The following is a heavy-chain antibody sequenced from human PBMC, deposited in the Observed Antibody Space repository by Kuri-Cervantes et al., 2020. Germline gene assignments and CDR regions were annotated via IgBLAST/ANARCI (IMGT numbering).Heavy chain of an antibody. J-gene: IGHJ4*02. D-gene: IGHD5-18*01. CDR1: GLPVSGNY. CDR3: AKDVDTAVWTEGYPGFDY. V-gene: IGHV3-53*05. CDR2: IYRGGST. Sequence: GGSLRPSWAAFGLPVSGNYCSWVRQPPGRGLEGVSVIYRGGSTYYADSVKGRFTISRDTSKNTLYLQMNSLRAEDTALYYCAKDVDTAVWTEGYPGFDYWGQGTLVTVSS.